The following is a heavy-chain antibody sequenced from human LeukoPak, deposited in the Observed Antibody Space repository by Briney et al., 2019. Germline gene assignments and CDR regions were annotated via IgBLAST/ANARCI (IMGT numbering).Heavy chain of an antibody. J-gene: IGHJ5*02. CDR2: IIPIFGTA. V-gene: IGHV1-69*13. D-gene: IGHD3-10*02. CDR3: ARVGIVREGWFDP. CDR1: GGTFSSYA. Sequence: ASVKVSCKASGGTFSSYAISRVRQAPGQGLEWMGGIIPIFGTANYAQKFQGRVTITADESTSTAYMELSSLRSEDTAVYYCARVGIVREGWFDPWGQGTLVTVSS.